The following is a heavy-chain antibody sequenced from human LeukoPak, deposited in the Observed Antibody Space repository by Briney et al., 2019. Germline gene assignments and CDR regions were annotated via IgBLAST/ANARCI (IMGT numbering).Heavy chain of an antibody. CDR1: GGSFSGYY. J-gene: IGHJ4*02. D-gene: IGHD6-19*01. CDR2: INHSGST. CDR3: ARVPKGYSSGWYGFYFDY. Sequence: SETLSLTCAVYGGSFSGYYWSWIRQPPGKGLEWIGEINHSGSTNYNPSFKSRVTISVDTSKNQFSLKLSSVTAADTAVYYCARVPKGYSSGWYGFYFDYWGQGTLVTVSS. V-gene: IGHV4-34*01.